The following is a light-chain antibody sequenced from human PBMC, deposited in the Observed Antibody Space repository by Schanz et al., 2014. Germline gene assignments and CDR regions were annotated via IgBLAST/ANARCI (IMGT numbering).Light chain of an antibody. V-gene: IGLV1-51*01. CDR2: DNN. Sequence: QSVLTQPPSVSAAPGQKVTISCSGSSSNIGNSYVSWYQQLPGTAPKLLIYDNNKRPSGIPDRFSGSKSGTSATLGITGLQTGDEADYYCGTWDDSLSAGVFGGGTKLTVL. CDR1: SSNIGNSY. CDR3: GTWDDSLSAGV. J-gene: IGLJ3*02.